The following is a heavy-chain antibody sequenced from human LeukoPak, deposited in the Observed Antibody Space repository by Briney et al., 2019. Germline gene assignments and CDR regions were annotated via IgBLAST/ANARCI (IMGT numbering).Heavy chain of an antibody. CDR1: GFTFSSYE. J-gene: IGHJ6*02. CDR3: ASVTGTVFYYYYGMDV. V-gene: IGHV3-48*03. CDR2: ITSSGSTI. Sequence: GGSLRLSCAASGFTFSSYEMNWGRQAPGKGLEWVSYITSSGSTIYYADSVKGRFTISRDNTKNSLYLQMNSLRAEDTAVYYCASVTGTVFYYYYGMDVWGQGTTVTVSS. D-gene: IGHD1-20*01.